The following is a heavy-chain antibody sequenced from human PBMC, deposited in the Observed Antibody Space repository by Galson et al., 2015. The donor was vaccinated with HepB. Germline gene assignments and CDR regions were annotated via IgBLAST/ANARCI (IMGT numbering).Heavy chain of an antibody. D-gene: IGHD1-7*01. CDR3: ARDRSGGELELGRSFDY. CDR2: IIPIFGTA. Sequence: SVKVSCKASGGTFSSYAISWVRQAPGQGLEWMGGIIPIFGTANYAQKFQGRVTITADESTSTAYMELSSLRSEDTAVYYCARDRSGGELELGRSFDYWGQGTLVTVSS. J-gene: IGHJ4*02. CDR1: GGTFSSYA. V-gene: IGHV1-69*13.